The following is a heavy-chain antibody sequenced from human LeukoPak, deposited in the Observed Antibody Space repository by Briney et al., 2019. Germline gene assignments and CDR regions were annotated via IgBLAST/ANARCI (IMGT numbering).Heavy chain of an antibody. Sequence: GGSLRLSCAASEFSVGSNYMTWVRQAPGKGLEWVSLIYSGGSTYYADSVKGRFTISRDNSKNTLYLQMNSLRAEDTAVYYCAKEGYYYDSSGYPDRGYFDYWGQGTLVTVSS. CDR3: AKEGYYYDSSGYPDRGYFDY. CDR1: EFSVGSNY. V-gene: IGHV3-53*01. D-gene: IGHD3-22*01. J-gene: IGHJ4*02. CDR2: IYSGGST.